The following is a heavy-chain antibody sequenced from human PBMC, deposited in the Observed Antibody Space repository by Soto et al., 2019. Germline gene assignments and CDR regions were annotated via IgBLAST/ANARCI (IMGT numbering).Heavy chain of an antibody. J-gene: IGHJ4*02. D-gene: IGHD2-15*01. V-gene: IGHV3-23*01. CDR3: AKASHSVVVAATFFDY. Sequence: GGSLRLSCAASGFTFSSYAMSWVRQAPGKGLEWVSAISGSGGSTYYADSVKGRFTISRDNSKNTLYLQMNSLRAEDTAVYYCAKASHSVVVAATFFDYWGQGTLVTVSS. CDR2: ISGSGGST. CDR1: GFTFSSYA.